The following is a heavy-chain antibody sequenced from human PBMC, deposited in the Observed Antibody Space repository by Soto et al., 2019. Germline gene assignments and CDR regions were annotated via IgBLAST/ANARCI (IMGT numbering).Heavy chain of an antibody. D-gene: IGHD6-13*01. Sequence: EVQLVESGGGLVKPGGSLRLSCAASGFTFSSYSMNWVRQAPGKGLEWVSSISSSSSYIYYADSVKGRFTISRDNAKNSWYLQMNSLRAEDTAVYYCARGVAAAGTYFDYWGQGTLVTVSS. V-gene: IGHV3-21*01. CDR3: ARGVAAAGTYFDY. CDR2: ISSSSSYI. J-gene: IGHJ4*02. CDR1: GFTFSSYS.